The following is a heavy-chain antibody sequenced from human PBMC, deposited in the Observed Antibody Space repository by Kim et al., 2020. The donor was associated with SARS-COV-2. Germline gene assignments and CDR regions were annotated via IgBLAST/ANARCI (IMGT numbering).Heavy chain of an antibody. CDR1: GFIFSNYG. Sequence: GGSLRLSCAASGFIFSNYGMHWVRQAPGKGLEWVAFIWYDGSNKYYADSVKGRFTISRDNSKNTLYLQMNSLRAEDTAVYYCAKAPADGDYYYWGQGTLVTVSS. J-gene: IGHJ4*02. CDR2: IWYDGSNK. CDR3: AKAPADGDYYY. V-gene: IGHV3-30*02. D-gene: IGHD4-17*01.